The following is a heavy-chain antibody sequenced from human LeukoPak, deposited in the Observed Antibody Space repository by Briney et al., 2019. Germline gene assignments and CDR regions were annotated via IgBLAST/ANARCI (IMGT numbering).Heavy chain of an antibody. J-gene: IGHJ4*02. CDR1: GYTCTNYA. CDR2: TSVYKGNT. CDR3: AREGELNTVTPVFDS. V-gene: IGHV1-18*01. D-gene: IGHD4-17*01. Sequence: ASVKVSCKGSGYTCTNYAISWVRQAPGQGLEWMGWTSVYKGNTNYAQKFQGRVTMTTDTSTSTTYMEVRSLRSDDTAMYYCAREGELNTVTPVFDSWGQGTLVIVSS.